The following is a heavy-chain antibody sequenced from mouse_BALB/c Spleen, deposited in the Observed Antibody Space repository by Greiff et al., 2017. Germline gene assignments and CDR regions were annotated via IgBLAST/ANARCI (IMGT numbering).Heavy chain of an antibody. V-gene: IGHV1-7*01. CDR1: GYTFTSYW. J-gene: IGHJ4*01. CDR3: ARVVPDD. CDR2: INPSTGYT. Sequence: QVQLQQSGAELAKPGASVKMSCKASGYTFTSYWMHWVKQRPGQGLEWIGYINPSTGYTEYNQKFKDKATLTADKSSSTAYMQLSSLTSEDSAVYDCARVVPDDGGQGTSVTVSS. D-gene: IGHD1-1*02.